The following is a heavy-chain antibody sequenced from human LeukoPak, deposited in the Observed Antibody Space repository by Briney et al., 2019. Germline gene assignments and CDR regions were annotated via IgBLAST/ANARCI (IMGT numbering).Heavy chain of an antibody. CDR2: ISGSGGTT. CDR1: EFIFRNYA. Sequence: GGSLRLSCVASEFIFRNYAMGWVRQAPGRVLEWVSAISGSGGTTSYADSVKGRFTISRDNSGETLYLQMHSLRAEDTALYYCAKDVDYSPGVGRFDLWGPGTLVTVSS. J-gene: IGHJ4*02. V-gene: IGHV3-23*01. CDR3: AKDVDYSPGVGRFDL. D-gene: IGHD4-11*01.